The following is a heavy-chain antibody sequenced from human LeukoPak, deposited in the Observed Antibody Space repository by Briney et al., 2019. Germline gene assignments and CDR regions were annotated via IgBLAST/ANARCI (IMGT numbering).Heavy chain of an antibody. CDR3: ARVPPLSYYYDSSGYLGFDY. CDR1: GGSISSGDYY. V-gene: IGHV4-30-4*01. CDR2: IYYSGST. D-gene: IGHD3-22*01. Sequence: SETLSLTCTVSGGSISSGDYYWSWIRQPPGKGLEWIGYIYYSGSTYYNPSLKSRVTISVDTSKNQFSLKLSSVTAADTAVYYCARVPPLSYYYDSSGYLGFDYWGQGTLVTVSS. J-gene: IGHJ4*02.